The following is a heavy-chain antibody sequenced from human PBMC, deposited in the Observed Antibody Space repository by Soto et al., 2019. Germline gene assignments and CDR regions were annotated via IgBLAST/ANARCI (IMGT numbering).Heavy chain of an antibody. CDR2: IIPIFGTA. CDR1: GGTFSSYA. J-gene: IGHJ4*02. Sequence: ASVKVSCKASGGTFSSYAISWVRQAPGQGLEWMGGIIPIFGTANYAQKFQGRVTITADESTSTAYMELSSLRSEDTAVYYCAREVSSGYYYKYFDYWGQGTLVTVSS. D-gene: IGHD3-22*01. V-gene: IGHV1-69*13. CDR3: AREVSSGYYYKYFDY.